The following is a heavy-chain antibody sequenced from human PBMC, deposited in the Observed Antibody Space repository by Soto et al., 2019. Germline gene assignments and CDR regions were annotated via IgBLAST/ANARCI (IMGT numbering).Heavy chain of an antibody. CDR3: ARTMVRGVIPYYYYYMDV. V-gene: IGHV3-21*01. CDR1: GFTFSGYS. D-gene: IGHD3-10*01. Sequence: PGGSLRLSCAASGFTFSGYSMNWVRQAPGKGLEWVSSISSSSSYIYYADSVKGRFTISRDNAKNSLYLQMNSLRAEDTAVYYCARTMVRGVIPYYYYYMDVWGKGTTVTVSS. J-gene: IGHJ6*03. CDR2: ISSSSSYI.